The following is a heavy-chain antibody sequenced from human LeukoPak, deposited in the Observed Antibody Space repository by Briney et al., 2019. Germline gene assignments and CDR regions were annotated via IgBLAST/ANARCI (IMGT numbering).Heavy chain of an antibody. Sequence: SVKVSCXASGGTFSSYTISWVRLAPGQGLEWMGRIIPILGIANYAQKFQGRVTITADKSTSTAYMELSSLRSEDTAVYYCARTCCGSCYSQEVNVDYWGQGTLVTVSS. D-gene: IGHD2-15*01. J-gene: IGHJ4*02. CDR2: IIPILGIA. CDR1: GGTFSSYT. V-gene: IGHV1-69*02. CDR3: ARTCCGSCYSQEVNVDY.